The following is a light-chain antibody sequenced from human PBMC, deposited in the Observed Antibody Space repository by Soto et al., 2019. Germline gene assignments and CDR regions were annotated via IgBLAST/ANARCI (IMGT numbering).Light chain of an antibody. CDR3: RQSDSMPWT. CDR1: QSISGY. CDR2: AAS. Sequence: DVQMTQSPSSLSASVGDRVTITCRASQSISGYLNWYQKKSGQAPRLLMYAASTMQSGVPSRFSGSGSGTDFTLTITSLQPEDSATYYCRQSDSMPWTFGQGTKVDIK. J-gene: IGKJ1*01. V-gene: IGKV1-39*01.